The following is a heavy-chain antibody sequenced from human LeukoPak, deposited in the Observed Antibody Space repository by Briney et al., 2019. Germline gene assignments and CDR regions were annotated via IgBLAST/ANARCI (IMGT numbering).Heavy chain of an antibody. CDR3: SREDY. CDR1: GYTFIDYY. V-gene: IGHV1-2*02. CDR2: INPNSGVT. J-gene: IGHJ4*02. Sequence: ASVKVSCKASGYTFIDYYLQWVRQAPGQGLEWVRWINPNSGVTNYAQKFQGRVSMTSDTSISTVYMELSRLRSDDTAVYYCSREDYWGQGTLVTVSS.